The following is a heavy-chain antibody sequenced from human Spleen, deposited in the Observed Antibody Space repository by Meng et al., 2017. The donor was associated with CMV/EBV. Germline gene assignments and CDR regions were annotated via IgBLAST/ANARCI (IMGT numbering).Heavy chain of an antibody. Sequence: GGSLRLSCAASGFTFSNAWMSWVRQAPGKGLEWVGRIKSKTDGGTTDYAAPVKGRFTISRDDSKNTLYLQMNSLRTGDTAVYYCATTYDSGGYIHWGQGTLVTVSS. CDR2: IKSKTDGGTT. CDR1: GFTFSNAW. J-gene: IGHJ4*02. CDR3: ATTYDSGGYIH. V-gene: IGHV3-15*01. D-gene: IGHD3-22*01.